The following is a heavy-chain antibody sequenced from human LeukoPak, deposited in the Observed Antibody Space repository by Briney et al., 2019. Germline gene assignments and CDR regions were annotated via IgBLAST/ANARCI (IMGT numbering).Heavy chain of an antibody. Sequence: ASVTVSCKASVYTFTGYYMHWVRQAPGQGLEWMGWINPNSGGTNYAQKFQGRVTMTRDTSISTAYMELSRLRSDDTAVYYCARGAYYYDTEDAFDIWGQGTMVTVSS. CDR3: ARGAYYYDTEDAFDI. D-gene: IGHD3-22*01. CDR1: VYTFTGYY. V-gene: IGHV1-2*02. J-gene: IGHJ3*02. CDR2: INPNSGGT.